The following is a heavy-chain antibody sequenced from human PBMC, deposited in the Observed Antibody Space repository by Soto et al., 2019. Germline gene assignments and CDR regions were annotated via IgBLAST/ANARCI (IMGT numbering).Heavy chain of an antibody. Sequence: SETLSLTCTVSGGSISTYYWTWIRQPPGKGLEWIGFIYYSGSTNYNPSLQSRVTISVDTSKNQFSLKMNSVTAADTAVYYCARPGRDWGALHYWGQGTLVTVSS. CDR1: GGSISTYY. CDR3: ARPGRDWGALHY. D-gene: IGHD7-27*01. J-gene: IGHJ4*02. V-gene: IGHV4-59*08. CDR2: IYYSGST.